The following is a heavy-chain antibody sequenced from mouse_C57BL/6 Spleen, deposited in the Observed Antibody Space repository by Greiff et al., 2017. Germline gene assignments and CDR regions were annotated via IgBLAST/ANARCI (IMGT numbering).Heavy chain of an antibody. Sequence: EVMLVESGGGLVQPGGSMKLSCVASGFTFSNYWMNWVRQSPEQGLEWVAQIRRKSDNYATHYAESVKRRFTISRDDSKSSVYLQMNNLRAEDTGIYYCTVAGTGAYWGQGTLVTVSA. CDR1: GFTFSNYW. CDR2: IRRKSDNYAT. D-gene: IGHD4-1*01. V-gene: IGHV6-3*01. J-gene: IGHJ3*01. CDR3: TVAGTGAY.